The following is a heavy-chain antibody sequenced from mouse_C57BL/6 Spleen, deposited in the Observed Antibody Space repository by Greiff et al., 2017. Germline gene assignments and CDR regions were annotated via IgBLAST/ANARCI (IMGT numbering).Heavy chain of an antibody. CDR2: IYPGAGDT. CDR3: SRSFFTTVVEGCAY. CDR1: GYAFSSSW. D-gene: IGHD1-1*01. Sequence: QVQLQQSGPELVKPGASVKISCKASGYAFSSSWMNWVKQRPGKGLEWIGRIYPGAGDTNYNGKFKGKATLTADKSSSTAYMQLSSLTSEDSAVYFCSRSFFTTVVEGCAYWGQGTLVTVSA. J-gene: IGHJ3*01. V-gene: IGHV1-82*01.